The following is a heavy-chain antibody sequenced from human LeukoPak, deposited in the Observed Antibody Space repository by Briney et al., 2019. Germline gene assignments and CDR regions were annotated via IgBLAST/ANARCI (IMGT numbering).Heavy chain of an antibody. CDR2: ISAYNGST. J-gene: IGHJ4*02. CDR1: GYTFTSYG. CDR3: ARLGIFGVVIETYYFDY. V-gene: IGHV1-18*01. Sequence: EASVKVSCKASGYTFTSYGISWVRQAPGQGLEWMGWISAYNGSTNYAQKLQGRVTMTTDTSTSTAYMELRSLRSDDTAVYYCARLGIFGVVIETYYFDYWGQGTLVTVSS. D-gene: IGHD3-3*01.